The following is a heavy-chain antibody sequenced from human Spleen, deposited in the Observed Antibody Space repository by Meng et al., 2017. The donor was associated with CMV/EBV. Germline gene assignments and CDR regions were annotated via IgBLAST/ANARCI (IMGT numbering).Heavy chain of an antibody. D-gene: IGHD6-19*01. CDR1: GGSFSPYD. CDR2: INHGGSA. V-gene: IGHV4-34*01. J-gene: IGHJ4*02. Sequence: VSGGSFSPYDWSWLRQSPGKGLEWIGKINHGGSAFYHPSLKSRVTISLDMSKNQFSLGLTSMTAADTAVYYCARDSSGWYDGYFDSWGQGTLVTVSS. CDR3: ARDSSGWYDGYFDS.